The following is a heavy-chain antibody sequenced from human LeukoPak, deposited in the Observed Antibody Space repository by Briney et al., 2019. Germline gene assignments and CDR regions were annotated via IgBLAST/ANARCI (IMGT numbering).Heavy chain of an antibody. D-gene: IGHD5-18*01. CDR2: ISWNSGSI. Sequence: GGSLRLSCAASGFTFDDYAMHWVRQAPGKGLEWVSGISWNSGSIGYADSMKGRFTISRDNAKNSLYLQMNSLRAEDTALYYCAKDMPCGYSYVWGQGTLVTVSS. CDR3: AKDMPCGYSYV. CDR1: GFTFDDYA. J-gene: IGHJ4*02. V-gene: IGHV3-9*01.